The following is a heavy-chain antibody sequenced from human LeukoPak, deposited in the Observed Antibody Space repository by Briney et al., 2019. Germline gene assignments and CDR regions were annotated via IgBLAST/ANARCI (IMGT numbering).Heavy chain of an antibody. Sequence: SQSLSLTCAISGDSVSSNNAAWNWIRQSPSRGLEWLGRTYYRSKWSNDYAVSVKSRITINPDTSKNQFSLKLTSVTAADTAVYYCSRAGTGFNIPGAYWGQGTLVTVSS. J-gene: IGHJ4*02. CDR1: GDSVSSNNAA. V-gene: IGHV6-1*01. CDR2: TYYRSKWSN. D-gene: IGHD1-14*01. CDR3: SRAGTGFNIPGAY.